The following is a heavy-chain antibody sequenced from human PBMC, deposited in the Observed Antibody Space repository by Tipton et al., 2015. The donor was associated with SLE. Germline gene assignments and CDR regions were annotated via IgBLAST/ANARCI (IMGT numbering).Heavy chain of an antibody. V-gene: IGHV4-30-2*01. Sequence: TLSLTCAVSGGFISSGGYSWSWIRQPPGKGLEWIGYIYHSGSTYYNPSLKSRVTISVDRSKNQFSLKLSSVTAADTAVYYCALAAGRGNWFDPWGQGTLVTVSS. CDR1: GGFISSGGYS. J-gene: IGHJ5*02. D-gene: IGHD6-13*01. CDR3: ALAAGRGNWFDP. CDR2: IYHSGST.